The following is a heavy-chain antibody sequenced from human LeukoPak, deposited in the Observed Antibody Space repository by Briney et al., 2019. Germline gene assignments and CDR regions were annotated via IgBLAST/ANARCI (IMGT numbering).Heavy chain of an antibody. J-gene: IGHJ4*02. Sequence: GGSLRLSRAASGFTFGSYWMHWVRQGPGKGLAWVSRINGDGSITNYADSVKGRFTISRDSAKNMLYLQMNSLRAEDTAVYYCGRASTANPPGYWGQGTLVTVSS. D-gene: IGHD4/OR15-4a*01. V-gene: IGHV3-74*01. CDR2: INGDGSIT. CDR3: GRASTANPPGY. CDR1: GFTFGSYW.